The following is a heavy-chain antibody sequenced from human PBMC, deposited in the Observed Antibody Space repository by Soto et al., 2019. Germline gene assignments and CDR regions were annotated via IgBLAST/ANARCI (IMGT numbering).Heavy chain of an antibody. Sequence: QVQLQESGPGLVKPSETLSLTCTVSGGSISYNYWSWIRQTPGKGLEWIGYISTNGNTDYNPSLKSRVSMSVDMSKNQFSLNLSSLTAADTAVYYCATQGRGVPSDNWGQGTLVTVSS. CDR1: GGSISYNY. D-gene: IGHD2-8*02. J-gene: IGHJ4*02. CDR3: ATQGRGVPSDN. V-gene: IGHV4-59*08. CDR2: ISTNGNT.